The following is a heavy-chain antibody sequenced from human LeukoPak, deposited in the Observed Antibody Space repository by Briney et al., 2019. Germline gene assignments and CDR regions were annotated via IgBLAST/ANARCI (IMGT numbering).Heavy chain of an antibody. D-gene: IGHD6-13*01. V-gene: IGHV1-8*01. CDR3: ARGLKAAAGPPFFVY. CDR1: GYTFTSYD. Sequence: GASVKVSRKASGYTFTSYDINWVRQATGQGLEWMGWMNPNSGITGYAQKFQGRVTMTRNTSISTAYMELSTLRSEDTAVYYCARGLKAAAGPPFFVYWGHGTLVTVSS. J-gene: IGHJ4*01. CDR2: MNPNSGIT.